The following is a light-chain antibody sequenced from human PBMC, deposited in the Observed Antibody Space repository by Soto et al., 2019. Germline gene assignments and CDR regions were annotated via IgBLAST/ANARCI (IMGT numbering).Light chain of an antibody. CDR2: EVS. CDR1: SSDVGGYNY. CDR3: SSFAGNNNLV. J-gene: IGLJ2*01. Sequence: QSALTQPPSASGSPGQSVTISCTGTSSDVGGYNYVSWYQQHPGKAPKLMISEVSKRPSGVPDRFSGSKSGNTASLTVSGLQAEDEADYYCSSFAGNNNLVFARGTKLTVL. V-gene: IGLV2-8*01.